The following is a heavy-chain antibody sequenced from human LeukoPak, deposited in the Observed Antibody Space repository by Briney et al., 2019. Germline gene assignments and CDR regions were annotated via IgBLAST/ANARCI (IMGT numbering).Heavy chain of an antibody. Sequence: PAGGSLRLSCAASGFTFSSYAMSWVRQAPGKGLEWVSAISGSGGGTYYADSVKGRFTISRDNSKNTLYLQMNSLRAEDTAVYYCAKDLARWLGAFDIWGQGTMVTVSS. CDR1: GFTFSSYA. CDR2: ISGSGGGT. D-gene: IGHD5-12*01. J-gene: IGHJ3*02. V-gene: IGHV3-23*01. CDR3: AKDLARWLGAFDI.